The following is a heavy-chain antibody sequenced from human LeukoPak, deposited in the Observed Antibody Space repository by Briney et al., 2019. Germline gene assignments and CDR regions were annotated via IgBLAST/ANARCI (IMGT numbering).Heavy chain of an antibody. J-gene: IGHJ4*02. V-gene: IGHV3-23*01. CDR3: AKLSGYYRDYKYYFDY. D-gene: IGHD3-22*01. CDR2: ISGSGGST. Sequence: GGSLRLSCAASGFTFSSYAMSWVRQAQGKGLEWVSAISGSGGSTYYADSVKGRFTISRDNSKNTLYLQMNSLRAEDTAVYYCAKLSGYYRDYKYYFDYWGQGTLVTVSS. CDR1: GFTFSSYA.